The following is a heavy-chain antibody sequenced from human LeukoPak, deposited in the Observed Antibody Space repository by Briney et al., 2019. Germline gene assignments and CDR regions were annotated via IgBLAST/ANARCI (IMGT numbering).Heavy chain of an antibody. J-gene: IGHJ5*02. Sequence: ASVKVSCKASGYTFTCYYMHWVRQAPGQGLEWMGWINPNSGGTNYAQKFQGRVTMTRDTSISTVYMELSRLRSDDTAVYYCAREILRWFDPWGQGTLVTVSS. V-gene: IGHV1-2*02. CDR1: GYTFTCYY. CDR2: INPNSGGT. CDR3: AREILRWFDP.